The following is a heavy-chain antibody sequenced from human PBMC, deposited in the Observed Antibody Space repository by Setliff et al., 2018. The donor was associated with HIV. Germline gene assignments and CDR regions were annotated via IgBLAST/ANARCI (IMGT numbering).Heavy chain of an antibody. CDR3: ARLIHTGLLYFDF. CDR1: GGSISNYY. V-gene: IGHV4-4*07. D-gene: IGHD2-8*02. J-gene: IGHJ4*02. Sequence: SETLSLTCTVSGGSISNYYWSWIRQPAEKGLEWIGRIYSSGRTNYNPSLKSRVTMSLDTSKNQFSLKLSSVTAADTAVYFCARLIHTGLLYFDFWGLGTLVTVSS. CDR2: IYSSGRT.